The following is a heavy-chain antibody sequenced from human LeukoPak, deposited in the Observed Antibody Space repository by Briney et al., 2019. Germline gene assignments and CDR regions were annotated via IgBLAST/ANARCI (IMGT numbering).Heavy chain of an antibody. Sequence: SETLSLTCTVSGGSISSHYWSWIRQPPGKGLEWIGYIYYSGSTNYNPSLKSRVTISVDTSKNQSSLKLSSVTAADTAVYYCARDVRGSAFDIWGQGTMVTVSS. D-gene: IGHD3-10*02. CDR3: ARDVRGSAFDI. V-gene: IGHV4-59*11. J-gene: IGHJ3*02. CDR2: IYYSGST. CDR1: GGSISSHY.